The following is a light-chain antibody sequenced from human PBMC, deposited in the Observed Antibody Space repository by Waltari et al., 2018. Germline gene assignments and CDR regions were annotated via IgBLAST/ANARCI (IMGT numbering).Light chain of an antibody. CDR2: AAS. J-gene: IGKJ5*01. V-gene: IGKV1-39*01. Sequence: DIQMTQSPSSLSASVGDRVTIICRASQSISSYLNWYQQKPGKAPKLLIYAASSLQSGVPSRFSGSGSGTDFTLTISSLQPEDFATYYCQQSYSTPITFGQGTRLEIK. CDR3: QQSYSTPIT. CDR1: QSISSY.